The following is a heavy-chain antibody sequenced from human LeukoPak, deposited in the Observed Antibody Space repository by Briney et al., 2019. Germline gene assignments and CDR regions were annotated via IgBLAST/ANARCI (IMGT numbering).Heavy chain of an antibody. V-gene: IGHV3-30*02. Sequence: GGSLRLSCAASGFTFSSYGMHWVRQAPGKGLEWVAFIRYDGSNKYCADSVKGRFTISRDNSKNTLYLQMNSLRAEDTAVYYCAKRGPSSWPAATPDFDYWGQGTLVTVSS. J-gene: IGHJ4*02. D-gene: IGHD6-13*01. CDR1: GFTFSSYG. CDR3: AKRGPSSWPAATPDFDY. CDR2: IRYDGSNK.